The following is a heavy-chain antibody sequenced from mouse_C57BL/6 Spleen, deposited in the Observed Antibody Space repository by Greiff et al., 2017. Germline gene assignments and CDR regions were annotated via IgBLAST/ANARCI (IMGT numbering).Heavy chain of an antibody. V-gene: IGHV1-52*01. CDR1: GYTFTSYW. CDR3: ARSRDGSWYFDV. D-gene: IGHD2-3*01. CDR2: IDPSDSET. Sequence: VKLKQPGAELVRPGSSVKLSCKASGYTFTSYWMHWVKQRPIQGLEWIGNIDPSDSETHYNQKFKDKATLTVDKSSSTAYMQLSSLTSEDSAVYYCARSRDGSWYFDVWGTGTTVTVSS. J-gene: IGHJ1*03.